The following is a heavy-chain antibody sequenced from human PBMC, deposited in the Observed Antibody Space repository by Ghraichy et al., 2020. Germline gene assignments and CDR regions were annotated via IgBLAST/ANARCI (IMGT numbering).Heavy chain of an antibody. Sequence: SETLSLTCAVSGDSISGANWWSWVRQAPGKGLEWIAEMYHSGATNYNPSLRSRVTISMDKSKNQFSLEVTFVTAADTAVYYCARNHGGGRICDGFDMWGQGTLVTVYS. CDR3: ARNHGGGRICDGFDM. J-gene: IGHJ3*02. CDR1: GDSISGANW. CDR2: MYHSGAT. V-gene: IGHV4-4*02. D-gene: IGHD1-26*01.